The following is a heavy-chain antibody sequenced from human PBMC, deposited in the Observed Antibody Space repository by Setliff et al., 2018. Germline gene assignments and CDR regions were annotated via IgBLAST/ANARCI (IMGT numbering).Heavy chain of an antibody. CDR1: GYTFTSYD. D-gene: IGHD3-3*01. CDR3: TREASVDFWSGYPYYYYMDV. J-gene: IGHJ6*03. CDR2: MNPNSGNT. V-gene: IGHV1-8*03. Sequence: ASVKVSCKASGYTFTSYDINWVRQATGQGLEWMGWMNPNSGNTGYAQKFQGRVTITRNTSISTAYMELSSLKTEDTAVYYCTREASVDFWSGYPYYYYMDVWGKGTTVTV.